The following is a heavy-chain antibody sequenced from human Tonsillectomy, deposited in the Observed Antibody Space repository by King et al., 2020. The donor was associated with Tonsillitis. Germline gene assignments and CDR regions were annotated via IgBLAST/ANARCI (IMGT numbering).Heavy chain of an antibody. D-gene: IGHD3-9*01. J-gene: IGHJ6*02. CDR1: GFTFSSYS. CDR3: ARANYDILTGYSSSPYYYYGMDV. V-gene: IGHV3-21*01. CDR2: ITSSSSYI. Sequence: VQLVESGGGLVKPGGSLRLSCAASGFTFSSYSMNWVRQAPGKGLEWVSSITSSSSYIYYADSVKGRFTMSRDSAKNSLYLQMNSLRAEDTAVYYCARANYDILTGYSSSPYYYYGMDVWGQGTTVTVSS.